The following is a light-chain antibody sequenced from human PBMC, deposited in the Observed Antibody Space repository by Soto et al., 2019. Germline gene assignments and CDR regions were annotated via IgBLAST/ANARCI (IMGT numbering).Light chain of an antibody. Sequence: EVTNSVVTMSSPPAHRSLVSCMPSQSISSTNLAWYQQRAGQAPRLLIYDAVRRATGIPDRFSGSGSGTDFTLTISRLEPEDFAVYYCHQYGSPLRTLGQGTKVDIK. V-gene: IGKV3-20*01. CDR1: QSISSTN. J-gene: IGKJ2*01. CDR3: HQYGSPLRT. CDR2: DAV.